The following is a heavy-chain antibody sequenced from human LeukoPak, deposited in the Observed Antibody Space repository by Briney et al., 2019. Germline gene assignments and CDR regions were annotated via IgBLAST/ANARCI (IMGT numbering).Heavy chain of an antibody. CDR2: ISYDGSNK. Sequence: PGGSLRLSCAPSGFTFSSYAMHWVRQAPGKGLEWVAVISYDGSNKYYADSVKGRFTISRDNSKNTLYLQMNSLRAEDTAVYYCARDRENIKIVEMATIRGSYFDYWVQGTLVTVSS. D-gene: IGHD5-24*01. V-gene: IGHV3-30-3*01. CDR1: GFTFSSYA. CDR3: ARDRENIKIVEMATIRGSYFDY. J-gene: IGHJ4*02.